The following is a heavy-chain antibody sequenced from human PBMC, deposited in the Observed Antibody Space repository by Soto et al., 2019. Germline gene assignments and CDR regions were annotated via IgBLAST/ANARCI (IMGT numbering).Heavy chain of an antibody. J-gene: IGHJ4*02. Sequence: SVKVSCKASGGTFSSYAISWVRRAPGQGLEWMGGIIPIFGTANYAQKFQGRVTITADESTSTAYMELSSLRSKDSAVYYCSIDSLGIYYYDSSGYQPEYFXYWGQGTLVTVSS. D-gene: IGHD3-22*01. CDR2: IIPIFGTA. CDR3: SIDSLGIYYYDSSGYQPEYFXY. V-gene: IGHV1-69*13. CDR1: GGTFSSYA.